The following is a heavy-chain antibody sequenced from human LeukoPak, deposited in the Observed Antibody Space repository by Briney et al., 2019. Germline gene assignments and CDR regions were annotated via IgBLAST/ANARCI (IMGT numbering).Heavy chain of an antibody. D-gene: IGHD2-2*01. Sequence: ASETLFLTCTVSGASINSSSYYWGWIRQPPGKGMEWIGCIYNGGSTYYNPSLKSRVTISVDTSKNQFSLKVNSVTAADTAVYYCARDAGHQLSRRNYYAMDVWGQGTTVTVSS. CDR3: ARDAGHQLSRRNYYAMDV. CDR1: GASINSSSYY. V-gene: IGHV4-39*07. CDR2: IYNGGST. J-gene: IGHJ6*02.